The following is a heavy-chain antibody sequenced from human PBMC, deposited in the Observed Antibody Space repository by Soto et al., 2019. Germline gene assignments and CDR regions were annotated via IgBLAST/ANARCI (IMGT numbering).Heavy chain of an antibody. CDR3: ASVRVVPAAMGYYYYYMDV. J-gene: IGHJ6*03. CDR1: GFTFSTYS. D-gene: IGHD2-2*01. V-gene: IGHV3-48*01. CDR2: ISGGSSAI. Sequence: GGSLRLSCAASGFTFSTYSMNWVRQAPGKGLEWVSYISGGSSAIHYGDSVKGRFTISRDNGQSSLYLQMNSLRAEDTAVYYCASVRVVPAAMGYYYYYMDVWGKGTTVTVSS.